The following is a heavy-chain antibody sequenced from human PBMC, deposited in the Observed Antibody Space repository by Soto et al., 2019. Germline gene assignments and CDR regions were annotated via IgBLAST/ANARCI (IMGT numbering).Heavy chain of an antibody. D-gene: IGHD3-22*01. CDR1: GFTFNSYG. J-gene: IGHJ4*02. V-gene: IGHV3-30*18. Sequence: PGGSLRLSGAASGFTFNSYGIHWVRQAPGKGLEWVAGVSYDGSKEYYTESVRGRFTISRDNSRNTLDLQMNSLRAEDTAVYYCAKDTYYHDSSGYYVFDCWGQGTLVTVSS. CDR2: VSYDGSKE. CDR3: AKDTYYHDSSGYYVFDC.